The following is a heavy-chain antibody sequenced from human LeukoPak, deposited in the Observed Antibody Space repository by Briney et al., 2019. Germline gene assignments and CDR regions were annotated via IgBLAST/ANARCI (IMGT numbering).Heavy chain of an antibody. Sequence: GGSLRLSCAASGFTFSSYAMSWVRQAPGKGLEWVSAIGGSGGSTYYADSVKGRFTISRDNSKNTLYLQMNSLRAEDTAVYYCARSFSGGYCSGGSCAFGYWGHGTLVTVSS. CDR2: IGGSGGST. J-gene: IGHJ4*01. CDR1: GFTFSSYA. V-gene: IGHV3-23*01. D-gene: IGHD2-15*01. CDR3: ARSFSGGYCSGGSCAFGY.